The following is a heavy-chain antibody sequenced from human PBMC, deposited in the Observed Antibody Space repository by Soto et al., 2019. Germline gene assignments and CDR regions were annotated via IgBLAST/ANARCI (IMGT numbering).Heavy chain of an antibody. D-gene: IGHD6-6*01. J-gene: IGHJ4*02. CDR3: ARDHSSSSGYFDY. CDR2: ISYDGSNK. Sequence: QVQLVESGGGVVQPGRSLRLSCAASGFTFSSYGMHWVRQAPGKGLEWVAVISYDGSNKYYAGSVKGRFTISRDNSKNTLYLKMNGLRAEDTAVYYCARDHSSSSGYFDYWGQGTLVPVSS. V-gene: IGHV3-30*03. CDR1: GFTFSSYG.